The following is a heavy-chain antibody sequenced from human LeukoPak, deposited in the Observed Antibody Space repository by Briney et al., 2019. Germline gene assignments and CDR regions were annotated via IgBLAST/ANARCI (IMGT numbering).Heavy chain of an antibody. D-gene: IGHD6-19*01. CDR2: ISWNSGSI. CDR1: GFTFDDYA. Sequence: GGSLRLSCAASGFTFDDYAMHWVRQAPGKGLEWVSGISWNSGSIGYADSVKGRFTISRDNAKNSLYLQMNSLRAEDTAVYYCARDLKQWLVQRGAFDIWGQGTMVTVSS. J-gene: IGHJ3*02. V-gene: IGHV3-9*01. CDR3: ARDLKQWLVQRGAFDI.